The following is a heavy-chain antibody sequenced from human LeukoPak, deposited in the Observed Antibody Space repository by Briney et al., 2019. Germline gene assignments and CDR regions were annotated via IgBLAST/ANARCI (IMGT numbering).Heavy chain of an antibody. D-gene: IGHD4-23*01. CDR3: AKDNYGGDPGPWAFDV. CDR2: IRYDGSTT. J-gene: IGHJ3*01. V-gene: IGHV3-30*02. Sequence: QPGGSLRLSCEGSGFIFNKYGLNWVRQAPDKGLEWVAFIRYDGSTTYYADSVKARFTISRDNSKNTAYLQIDSLRADDTSVYYCAKDNYGGDPGPWAFDVWGQGTMVIVSS. CDR1: GFIFNKYG.